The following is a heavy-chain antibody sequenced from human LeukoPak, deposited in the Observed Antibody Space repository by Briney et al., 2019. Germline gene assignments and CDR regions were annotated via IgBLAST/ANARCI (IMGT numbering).Heavy chain of an antibody. D-gene: IGHD4-17*01. CDR2: IDWHDDK. CDR3: ARTHSGDYPDY. CDR1: GGSISSSTYY. J-gene: IGHJ4*02. Sequence: TLSLTCTVSGGSISSSTYYWGWIRQPPGKALEWLALIDWHDDKYYNTSLKTRLSISKDTSRNQVVLTMTAMDPVDTGRYYCARTHSGDYPDYWGRGTLVTVSP. V-gene: IGHV2-70*01.